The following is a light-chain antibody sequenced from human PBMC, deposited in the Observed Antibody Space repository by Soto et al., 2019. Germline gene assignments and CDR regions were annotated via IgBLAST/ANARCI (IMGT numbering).Light chain of an antibody. CDR3: QQRSNWPRVIT. Sequence: EIVLTQSPATLSLSPGERATLSCRASQSVSSYLAWYQQKPGQAPRLLIYDASNRSTGIPARFSGSGSGTDFTLTISSLEHEDFAVYYCQQRSNWPRVITFGQGTRLEIK. CDR2: DAS. J-gene: IGKJ5*01. V-gene: IGKV3-11*01. CDR1: QSVSSY.